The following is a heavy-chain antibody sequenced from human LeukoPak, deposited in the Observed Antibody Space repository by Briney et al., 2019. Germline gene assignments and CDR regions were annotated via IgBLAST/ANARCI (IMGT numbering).Heavy chain of an antibody. CDR1: GGSITTGGYS. V-gene: IGHV4-31*03. J-gene: IGHJ5*02. D-gene: IGHD2-21*01. CDR2: IYYNGTT. Sequence: PSETLSLTCTVSGGSITTGGYSWSWLRQFPGKGLEWIGYIYYNGTTQYNPSLKRRVGISADTSENQFSLRLRSVTAADTAIYYCASYRAGDINWFDPWGLGILVTVSS. CDR3: ASYRAGDINWFDP.